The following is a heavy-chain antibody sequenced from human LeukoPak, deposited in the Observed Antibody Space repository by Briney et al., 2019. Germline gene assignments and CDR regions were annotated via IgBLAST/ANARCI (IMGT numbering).Heavy chain of an antibody. CDR3: ARGRPKPIAVARWGYYYYMDV. CDR2: INHSGST. J-gene: IGHJ6*03. Sequence: SETLSLTCAVYGGSFSGYYWSWIRQPPGKGLEWIGEINHSGSTNYNPSLKSRVTISVDTSKNQFSLKLSSVTAADTAVYYCARGRPKPIAVARWGYYYYMDVWGKGTTVTISS. V-gene: IGHV4-34*01. D-gene: IGHD6-19*01. CDR1: GGSFSGYY.